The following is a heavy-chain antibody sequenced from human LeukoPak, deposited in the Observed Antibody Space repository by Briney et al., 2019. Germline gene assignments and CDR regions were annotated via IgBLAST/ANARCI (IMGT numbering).Heavy chain of an antibody. CDR3: TRGRAAFAY. CDR2: IKQDGSDK. Sequence: PGGSLRLSCVASGFTFSGSWMSWVRQAPGKALEWVANIKQDGSDKYYVDSVKGRFTISRDNAKSSLYLQVDSLRADDTAVYYCTRGRAAFAYWGQGTPVTVSS. CDR1: GFTFSGSW. V-gene: IGHV3-7*01. J-gene: IGHJ4*02.